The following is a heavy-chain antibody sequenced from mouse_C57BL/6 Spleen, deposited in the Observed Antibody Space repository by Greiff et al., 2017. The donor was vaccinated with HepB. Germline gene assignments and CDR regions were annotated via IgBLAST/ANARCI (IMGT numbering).Heavy chain of an antibody. Sequence: QVQLQHSGPELVKPGASVKISCKASGYAFSSSWMNWVKQRPGKGLEWIGRIYPGDGDTNYNGKFKGKATLTADKSSSTAYMQLSSLTSEDSAVYFCASRDSSGYGYAMDYWGQGTSVTVSS. V-gene: IGHV1-82*01. CDR2: IYPGDGDT. CDR3: ASRDSSGYGYAMDY. J-gene: IGHJ4*01. D-gene: IGHD3-2*02. CDR1: GYAFSSSW.